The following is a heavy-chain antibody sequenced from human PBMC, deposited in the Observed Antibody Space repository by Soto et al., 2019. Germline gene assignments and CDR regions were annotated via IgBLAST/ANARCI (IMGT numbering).Heavy chain of an antibody. V-gene: IGHV3-9*01. Sequence: GGSLRLSCAASGFTFDDYAMHWVRQAPGKGLEWVSGISWNSGSIGYADSVKGRFTISRDNAKNSLYLQMNSLRAEDTALYYCAKDTGSSWLFDYWGQGT. D-gene: IGHD6-13*01. J-gene: IGHJ4*02. CDR1: GFTFDDYA. CDR3: AKDTGSSWLFDY. CDR2: ISWNSGSI.